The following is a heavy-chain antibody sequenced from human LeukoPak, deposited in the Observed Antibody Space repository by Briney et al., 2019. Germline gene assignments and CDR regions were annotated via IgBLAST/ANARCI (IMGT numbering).Heavy chain of an antibody. CDR2: VSGSGDST. D-gene: IGHD6-19*01. CDR1: GFTFSSYA. CDR3: ARDRRSTGWPFDY. J-gene: IGHJ4*02. V-gene: IGHV3-23*01. Sequence: PGGPLRLSCVASGFTFSSYAMTWVRQAPGKGLEWVSIVSGSGDSTYYADSMKGRFTISRDNSKNTLFLQINSLRVYDTDVYYCARDRRSTGWPFDYWGQGTLVTVSS.